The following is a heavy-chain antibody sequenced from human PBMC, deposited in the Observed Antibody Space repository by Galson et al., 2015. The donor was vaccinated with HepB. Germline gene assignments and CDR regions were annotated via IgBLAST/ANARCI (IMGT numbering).Heavy chain of an antibody. CDR3: ANQKEGLRVY. J-gene: IGHJ4*02. V-gene: IGHV4-59*12. D-gene: IGHD3-10*01. Sequence: ETLSLTCAVYGGSFSGYYWSWIRQPPGKGLEWIGYMFYNGKTSYNPSLESRLSISLDTSKNQVSLKLSSVTAADTAMYYCANQKEGLRVYWGQGTQATVSS. CDR2: MFYNGKT. CDR1: GGSFSGYY.